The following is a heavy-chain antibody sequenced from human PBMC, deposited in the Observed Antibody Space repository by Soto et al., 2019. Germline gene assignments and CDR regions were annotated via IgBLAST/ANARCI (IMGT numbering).Heavy chain of an antibody. J-gene: IGHJ4*02. V-gene: IGHV4-34*01. CDR2: INHSGST. CDR3: ARDPPKYCSGGSCYRGFRDY. Sequence: LSLPCAVYGGSFSGYYRSWIRQPPGKGLEWIGEINHSGSTNYNPSLKSRVTISVDTSKNQFSLKLSSVTAADTAVYYCARDPPKYCSGGSCYRGFRDYWGQGTLVTVSS. D-gene: IGHD2-15*01. CDR1: GGSFSGYY.